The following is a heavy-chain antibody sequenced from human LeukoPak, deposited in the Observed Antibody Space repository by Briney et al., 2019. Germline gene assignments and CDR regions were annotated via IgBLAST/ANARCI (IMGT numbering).Heavy chain of an antibody. Sequence: SEALSLTCTVSGGSISSGGYYWSWIRQPPGKGLEWIGYIYHSGSTYYNPSLKSRVTISVDRSKNQFSLKLSSVTAADTAVNYCARGGYCSGGSCPGYYYYYMDVWGKGTTVAVSS. D-gene: IGHD2-15*01. CDR3: ARGGYCSGGSCPGYYYYYMDV. CDR1: GGSISSGGYY. J-gene: IGHJ6*03. CDR2: IYHSGST. V-gene: IGHV4-30-2*01.